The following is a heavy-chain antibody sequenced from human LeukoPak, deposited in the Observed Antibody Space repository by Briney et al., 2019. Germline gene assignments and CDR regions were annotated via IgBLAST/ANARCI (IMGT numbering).Heavy chain of an antibody. D-gene: IGHD1-26*01. CDR2: ISSSGKA. J-gene: IGHJ4*02. V-gene: IGHV4-39*01. CDR3: ARFKGGTGFDY. CDR1: GGSITTTDFD. Sequence: SETLSLTCAVSGGSITTTDFDWACIRQPPGQGFEWIATISSSGKAYYYPSLMSRVTISVDTSKNQFSLDVTSVTAADTGLFYCARFKGGTGFDYWGRGILVIVS.